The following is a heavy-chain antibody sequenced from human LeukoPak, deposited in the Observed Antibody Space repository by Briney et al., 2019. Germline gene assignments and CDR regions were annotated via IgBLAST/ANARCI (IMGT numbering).Heavy chain of an antibody. V-gene: IGHV3-30*09. CDR2: ISYDGSRK. CDR3: ARGFWGGHQDF. J-gene: IGHJ4*02. D-gene: IGHD3-3*01. Sequence: GGSLRLSCEASGFTLTIYSIHWVRQAPGKGLEWVAVISYDGSRKDFADSVKGRFAISRDNSKNTVDLQMNSLRPEDTATYYCARGFWGGHQDFWGQGILVTVSS. CDR1: GFTLTIYS.